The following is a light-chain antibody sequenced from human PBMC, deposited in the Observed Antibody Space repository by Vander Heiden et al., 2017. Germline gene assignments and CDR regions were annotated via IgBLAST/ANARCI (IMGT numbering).Light chain of an antibody. CDR1: SSNIGAGYD. Sequence: QSVLTPPPSVSGAPGQEVTISCTGSSSNIGAGYDVHWYQQLPGTPPKLLIFDNTNRPSGVPDRFSGSKSGTSAFLAITGLQAADEAEYYCQSSDNALKHVFGTGTRVTVL. CDR2: DNT. V-gene: IGLV1-40*01. CDR3: QSSDNALKHV. J-gene: IGLJ1*01.